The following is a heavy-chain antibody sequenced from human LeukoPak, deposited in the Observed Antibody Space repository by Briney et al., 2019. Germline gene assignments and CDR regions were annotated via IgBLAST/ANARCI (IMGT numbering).Heavy chain of an antibody. CDR2: IYYSGST. CDR3: ARCGYSYGYGYYYYYMDV. D-gene: IGHD5-18*01. Sequence: PSETLSLTCTVSGGSISSYYWSWIRQPPGKGPEWIGYIYYSGSTNYNPSLKSRVTISVDTSKNQFSLKLSSVTAADTAVYYCARCGYSYGYGYYYYYMDVWGKGTTVTISS. J-gene: IGHJ6*03. V-gene: IGHV4-59*01. CDR1: GGSISSYY.